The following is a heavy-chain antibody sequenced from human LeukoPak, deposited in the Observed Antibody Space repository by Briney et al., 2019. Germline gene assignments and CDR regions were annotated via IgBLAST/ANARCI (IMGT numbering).Heavy chain of an antibody. D-gene: IGHD2-2*01. Sequence: GGSLRLSCVASGFTFRNHWMRWVRQVPGKGLEWVASIKQDGSDTYYVDSVKGRFTVSRDNAKNSLYLQMNSLRADDTAVYYCERVIVAVPAKSDYFDYWGQGTLVTVSS. CDR2: IKQDGSDT. CDR1: GFTFRNHW. V-gene: IGHV3-7*01. J-gene: IGHJ4*02. CDR3: ERVIVAVPAKSDYFDY.